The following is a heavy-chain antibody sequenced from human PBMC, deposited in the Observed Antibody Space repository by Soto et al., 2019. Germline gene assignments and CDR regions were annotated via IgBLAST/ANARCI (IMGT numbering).Heavy chain of an antibody. CDR1: GGSFSGYY. CDR2: IKHSGST. D-gene: IGHD2-2*01. V-gene: IGHV4-34*01. CDR3: ARGYCSSTSCLAHYGMDV. J-gene: IGHJ6*02. Sequence: SETLSLTCAVYGGSFSGYYWSWIRQPPGKGLEWIGEIKHSGSTNYNPSLKSRVTISVDTSKNQFSLKLSSVTAADTAVYYCARGYCSSTSCLAHYGMDVWGQGTTVTVPS.